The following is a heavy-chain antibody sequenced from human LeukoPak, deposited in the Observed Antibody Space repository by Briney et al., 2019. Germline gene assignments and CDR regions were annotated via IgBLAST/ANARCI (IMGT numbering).Heavy chain of an antibody. V-gene: IGHV1-2*02. CDR3: ARGDYYGSGSFYY. CDR2: INPNSGGT. CDR1: GYTFTGYY. Sequence: GASVKVSCKASGYTFTGYYMHWVRQAPGQGLEWMGWINPNSGGTNYAQKFQGRVTMTRDTSISTAYMELSRLRSDDTAVYYCARGDYYGSGSFYYWGQGTLVTVSS. D-gene: IGHD3-10*01. J-gene: IGHJ4*02.